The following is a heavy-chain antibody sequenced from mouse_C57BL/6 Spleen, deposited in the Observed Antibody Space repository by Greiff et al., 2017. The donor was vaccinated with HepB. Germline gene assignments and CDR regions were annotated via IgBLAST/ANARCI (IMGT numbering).Heavy chain of an antibody. CDR1: GYTFTDYE. V-gene: IGHV1-15*01. D-gene: IGHD2-5*01. Sequence: QVQLQQSGAELVRPGASVTLSCKASGYTFTDYEMHWVKQTPVHGLGWIGAIDPETGGTAYNQKFKGKAILTADKSSSTAYMELRSLTSEDSAVYYCTRSDSNYPFAYWGQGTLVTVSA. CDR3: TRSDSNYPFAY. J-gene: IGHJ3*01. CDR2: IDPETGGT.